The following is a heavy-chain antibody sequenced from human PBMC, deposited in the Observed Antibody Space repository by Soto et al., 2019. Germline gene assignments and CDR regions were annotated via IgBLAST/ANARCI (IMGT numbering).Heavy chain of an antibody. CDR1: GGSISSGGYY. Sequence: PSETLSLTCTVSGGSISSGGYYWSWIRQHLVKGLEWIGYIYYCGSTYYNPSLKSRVTISVDTSKNQFSLKLSSVTAADTAVYYCARGTTKVGYSTDYWGQGTLVTV. D-gene: IGHD4-4*01. V-gene: IGHV4-31*03. J-gene: IGHJ4*02. CDR3: ARGTTKVGYSTDY. CDR2: IYYCGST.